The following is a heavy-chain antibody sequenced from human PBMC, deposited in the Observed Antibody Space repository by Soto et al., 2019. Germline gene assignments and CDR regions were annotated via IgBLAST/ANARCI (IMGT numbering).Heavy chain of an antibody. CDR3: ARAGQGDGNYGMDV. V-gene: IGHV3-33*01. CDR2: IWYDGSNK. Sequence: QVQLVESGGGVGQPGRSLRLSCAASGFTFSSYGMHWVRQAPGKGLEWVAVIWYDGSNKYYADSVKGRFTISRDNSKNTLYLQMNSLRAEDTAVYYCARAGQGDGNYGMDVWGQGTTVTVSS. J-gene: IGHJ6*02. D-gene: IGHD3-10*01. CDR1: GFTFSSYG.